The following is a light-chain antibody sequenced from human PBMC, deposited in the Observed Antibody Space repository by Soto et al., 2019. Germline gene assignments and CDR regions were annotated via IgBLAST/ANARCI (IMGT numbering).Light chain of an antibody. J-gene: IGLJ1*01. Sequence: QSVLTQPPSASGTPGQRVTISCSGSSSNIGSHTINWYQQLPGTAPKLLIYNNNQRPSGVPDRFSGSKSGTSASLAISGLQSEDEADYYCAAWDDILNGSYVCGTGTKVTVL. CDR3: AAWDDILNGSYV. CDR1: SSNIGSHT. V-gene: IGLV1-44*01. CDR2: NNN.